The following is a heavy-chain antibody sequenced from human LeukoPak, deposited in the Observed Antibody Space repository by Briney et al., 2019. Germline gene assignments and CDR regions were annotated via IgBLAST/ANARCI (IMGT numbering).Heavy chain of an antibody. CDR1: GYTFSVYH. CDR2: FNGNGGGT. CDR3: ARDPYDGNYFFDY. J-gene: IGHJ4*02. D-gene: IGHD3-3*01. V-gene: IGHV1-2*02. Sequence: ASVKVSCKTSGYTFSVYHVHWVRQAPGQGLEWMGWFNGNGGGTKYAQNFQGRVTMRRDTSTGTDYMELTSLISDDTAVYYCARDPYDGNYFFDYWGQGTLVTVAS.